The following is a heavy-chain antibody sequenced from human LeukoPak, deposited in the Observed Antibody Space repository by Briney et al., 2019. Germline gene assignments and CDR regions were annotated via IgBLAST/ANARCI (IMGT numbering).Heavy chain of an antibody. D-gene: IGHD3-22*01. V-gene: IGHV1-2*02. CDR3: ARYYYDSSGPGVYYFDY. CDR2: INPNSGDT. Sequence: ASVMVSCKASGYTFTAYYMHWVRQAPGQGLEWMGWINPNSGDTNYAQKFQGRVTMTRDTSISTAYMELSRLRSDDTAVYYCARYYYDSSGPGVYYFDYWGQGTLVTVSS. J-gene: IGHJ4*02. CDR1: GYTFTAYY.